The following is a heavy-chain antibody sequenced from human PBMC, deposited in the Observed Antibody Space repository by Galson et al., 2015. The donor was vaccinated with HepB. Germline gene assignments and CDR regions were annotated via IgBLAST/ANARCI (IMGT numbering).Heavy chain of an antibody. D-gene: IGHD4-23*01. V-gene: IGHV1-24*01. Sequence: SVKVSCKVIGDSLNAVAIHWVRQTPTKGLEWVGGYDPEEGETVYAEEFQGRVTMTEDTTTDTAYIELSSLRSEDTALFYCATDTDGGSHSYGMDVWGQGTTVTVSS. CDR2: YDPEEGET. CDR1: GDSLNAVA. CDR3: ATDTDGGSHSYGMDV. J-gene: IGHJ6*02.